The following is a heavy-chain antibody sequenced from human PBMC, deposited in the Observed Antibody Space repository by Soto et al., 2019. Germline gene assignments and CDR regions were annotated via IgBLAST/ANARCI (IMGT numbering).Heavy chain of an antibody. CDR2: ISGSSLNT. D-gene: IGHD6-19*01. V-gene: IGHV3-23*01. Sequence: GLLRLSCAASGFAFSSYALSWVRQAPGKGLEWVSTISGSSLNTYYADSVKGRFTISRDNAKNTLYLQMNSLRAEDTAIYYCANEGSSGWYCVEHWGQGTRVTVPS. CDR3: ANEGSSGWYCVEH. J-gene: IGHJ4*02. CDR1: GFAFSSYA.